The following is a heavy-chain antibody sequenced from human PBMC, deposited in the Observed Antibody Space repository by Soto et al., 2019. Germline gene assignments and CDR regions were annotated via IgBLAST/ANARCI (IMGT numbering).Heavy chain of an antibody. CDR1: GYTFTSYY. J-gene: IGHJ3*02. Sequence: ASVKVSCKASGYTFTSYYMHWVRQAPGQGLEWMGIINPSGGSTSYAQKFQGRVTMTRDTSTSTVYMELSSLRSEDTAVYYCGGDSSGYYYPDVFDIWGQGTMVTV. D-gene: IGHD3-22*01. V-gene: IGHV1-46*01. CDR3: GGDSSGYYYPDVFDI. CDR2: INPSGGST.